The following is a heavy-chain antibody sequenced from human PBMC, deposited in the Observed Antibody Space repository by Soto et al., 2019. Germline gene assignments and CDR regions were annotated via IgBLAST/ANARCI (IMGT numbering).Heavy chain of an antibody. Sequence: EVQLVQSGPEVTKPGGSLKISFKAPGYGFTDYWSGGVGKRPGKAWEWRGIIYPGDSDTKYSPSFQGQVTMSADKSISTAYLQWNSLKASDTAMYYCARDGLSSSSSFDYWGQGTLVTVSS. CDR2: IYPGDSDT. CDR3: ARDGLSSSSSFDY. D-gene: IGHD6-6*01. V-gene: IGHV5-51*02. J-gene: IGHJ4*02. CDR1: GYGFTDYW.